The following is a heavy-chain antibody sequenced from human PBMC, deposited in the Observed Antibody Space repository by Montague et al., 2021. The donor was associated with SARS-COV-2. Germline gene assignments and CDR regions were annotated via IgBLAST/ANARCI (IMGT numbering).Heavy chain of an antibody. CDR3: ARGSGWMGNAFDI. CDR2: IHHSGRP. Sequence: SETLSLTCTVSGGSISRYYYSWIRQPPGKGLEWIGYIHHSGRPNYNPSLKSRVTISVDTSKNQFSLKLSSVTAADTAVYYCARGSGWMGNAFDIWGQGTMVTVSS. J-gene: IGHJ3*02. V-gene: IGHV4-59*01. D-gene: IGHD6-19*01. CDR1: GGSISRYY.